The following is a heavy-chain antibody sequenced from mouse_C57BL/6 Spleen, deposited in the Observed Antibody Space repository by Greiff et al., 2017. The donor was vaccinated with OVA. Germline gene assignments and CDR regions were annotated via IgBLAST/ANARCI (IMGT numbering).Heavy chain of an antibody. V-gene: IGHV1-15*01. CDR1: GYTFTDYE. CDR3: TRRRYYYGSSYGYFDV. D-gene: IGHD1-1*01. J-gene: IGHJ1*03. CDR2: IDPETGGT. Sequence: VQLKESGAELVRPGASVTLSCKASGYTFTDYEMHWVKQTPVHGLEWIGAIDPETGGTAYNQKFKGKAILTADKSSSTAYMELRSLTSEDSAVYYCTRRRYYYGSSYGYFDVWGTGTTVTVSS.